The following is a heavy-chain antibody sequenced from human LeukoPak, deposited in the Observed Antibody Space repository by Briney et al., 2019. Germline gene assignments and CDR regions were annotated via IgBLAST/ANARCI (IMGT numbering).Heavy chain of an antibody. Sequence: ASVKVSCKASGYTFTSYYMHWVRQAPGQGLEWMGWINPNSGGTNYAQKFQGRVTMTRDTSISTAYMELSRLRSDDTAVYYRAREEAGATVTNNWFDPWGQGTLVTVSS. V-gene: IGHV1-2*02. CDR1: GYTFTSYY. D-gene: IGHD4-17*01. CDR2: INPNSGGT. CDR3: AREEAGATVTNNWFDP. J-gene: IGHJ5*02.